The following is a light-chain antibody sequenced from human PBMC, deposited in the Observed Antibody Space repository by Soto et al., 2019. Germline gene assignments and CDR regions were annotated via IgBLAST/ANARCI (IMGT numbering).Light chain of an antibody. J-gene: IGLJ1*01. CDR2: DVS. V-gene: IGLV2-14*01. Sequence: QSVLTQPASVSGSPGHSITISCTGTSSDVGGYNYVSWYQQHPGKAPKLMIYDVSNRPSGVSNRSSGSKSGNTASLTISGLQAEDEADYYCSSYTSSSTPRYVFGTGTKVTVL. CDR3: SSYTSSSTPRYV. CDR1: SSDVGGYNY.